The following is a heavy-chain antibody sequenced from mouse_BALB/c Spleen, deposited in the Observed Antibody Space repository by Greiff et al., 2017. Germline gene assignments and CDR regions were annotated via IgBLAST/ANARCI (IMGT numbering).Heavy chain of an antibody. V-gene: IGHV7-1*02. J-gene: IGHJ4*01. CDR2: SRNKANDYTT. CDR3: ARGYGSSSYYAMDY. D-gene: IGHD1-1*01. CDR1: GFTSSDFY. Sequence: EVMLVESGGGLVQPGGSLRLSCATSGFTSSDFYMEWVRQPPGKRLEWIAASRNKANDYTTEYSASVKGRFIVSRDTSQSILYLQMNALRAEDTAIYYCARGYGSSSYYAMDYWGQGTSVTVSS.